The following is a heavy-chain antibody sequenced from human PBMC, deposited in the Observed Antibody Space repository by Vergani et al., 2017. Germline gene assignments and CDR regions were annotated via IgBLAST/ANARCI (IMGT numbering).Heavy chain of an antibody. J-gene: IGHJ1*01. CDR2: IRYDGSNK. CDR3: AKDSGTMIVISAEYFQH. Sequence: VQLLESGGGLVQPGGSLRLSCAASGFTFSSYGMHWVRQAPGKGLEWVAFIRYDGSNKYYADSVKGRFTISRDNSKNTLYLQMNSLRAEDTAVYYCAKDSGTMIVISAEYFQHWGQGTLVTVSS. CDR1: GFTFSSYG. V-gene: IGHV3-30*02. D-gene: IGHD3-22*01.